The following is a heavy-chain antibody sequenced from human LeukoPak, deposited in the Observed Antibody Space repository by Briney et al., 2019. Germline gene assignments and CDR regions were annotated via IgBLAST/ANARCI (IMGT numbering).Heavy chain of an antibody. Sequence: ESGGSLRLSCAASEFSVGSNYMTWVRQAPGKGLEWVSLIYSGGSTYYADSVKGRFTISRDNSKNTLYLQMNSLRAEDTAVYYCARDTWNGLRELDYWGQGTLVTVSS. CDR1: EFSVGSNY. CDR3: ARDTWNGLRELDY. D-gene: IGHD1-1*01. CDR2: IYSGGST. J-gene: IGHJ4*02. V-gene: IGHV3-66*01.